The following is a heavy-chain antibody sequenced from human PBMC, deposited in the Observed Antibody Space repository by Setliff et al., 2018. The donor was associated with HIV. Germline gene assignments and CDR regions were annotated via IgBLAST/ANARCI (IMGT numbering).Heavy chain of an antibody. V-gene: IGHV3-74*03. Sequence: GGSLRLSCAASEFSFSTSWMHWVRQAPGKGLVWVSTINSDGGTTTYADSVKGRFTISRDNAKNTLYLQMNSLRGEDTAVYYCHCFMAGWGKGTTVTVSS. J-gene: IGHJ6*03. CDR2: INSDGGTT. CDR1: EFSFSTSW. CDR3: HCFMAG.